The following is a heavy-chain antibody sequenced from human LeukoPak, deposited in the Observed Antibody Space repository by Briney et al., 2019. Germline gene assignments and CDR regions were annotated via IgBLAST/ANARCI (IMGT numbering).Heavy chain of an antibody. Sequence: GGSLRLSCAASGAAFSKYGMKWVRQAAGAGLEYISGISRSGDITHYADSVKGRFTISRDNVKSTLYLQMNSLRAEDTALYYCATEGFYFWGPGTQVTVSS. V-gene: IGHV3-23*01. J-gene: IGHJ4*02. CDR3: ATEGFYF. CDR1: GAAFSKYG. CDR2: ISRSGDIT.